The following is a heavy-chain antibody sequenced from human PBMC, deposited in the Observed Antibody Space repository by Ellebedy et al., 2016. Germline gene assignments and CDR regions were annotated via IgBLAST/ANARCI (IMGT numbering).Heavy chain of an antibody. D-gene: IGHD2-21*02. CDR1: GFTLSSFW. CDR3: VRHSQYCGGDCRFYFDR. CDR2: IKQDGTEK. J-gene: IGHJ4*02. Sequence: GGSLRLXXTASGFTLSSFWMSWVRQAPGKGLERVANIKQDGTEKYYLDSVKGRFTISRDNAKNSLSLQMNSLRAEDTALYYCVRHSQYCGGDCRFYFDRWGQGTLVTVSS. V-gene: IGHV3-7*03.